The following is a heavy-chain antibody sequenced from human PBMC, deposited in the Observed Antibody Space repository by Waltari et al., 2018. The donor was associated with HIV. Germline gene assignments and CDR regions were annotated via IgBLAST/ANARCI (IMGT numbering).Heavy chain of an antibody. Sequence: QLQLLESGPRLVKPSETLSLTCTVSGGSICTHNFYWGWIRQPPGKALEWIGSIYYTGSTYYNPSLESRVTISIDTSKNQFSLKLNSVTDTDTAVYYCARRGADYGNPLDYWGQGTLVTVSS. V-gene: IGHV4-39*01. J-gene: IGHJ4*02. CDR3: ARRGADYGNPLDY. CDR2: IYYTGST. D-gene: IGHD4-17*01. CDR1: GGSICTHNFY.